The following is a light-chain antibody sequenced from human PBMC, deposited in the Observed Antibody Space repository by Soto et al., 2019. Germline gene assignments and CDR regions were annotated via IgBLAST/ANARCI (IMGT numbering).Light chain of an antibody. CDR1: QSISSW. Sequence: DIQMTQSPSILSVSVGDRVTITCRASQSISSWLAWYQQKPGKAPNLLIYGASSLQSGVPSRFSGSGSGTDFTLTISCLQSEDFATYYCQQYYSFPPTFGQGTKVDIK. V-gene: IGKV1-5*01. J-gene: IGKJ1*01. CDR3: QQYYSFPPT. CDR2: GAS.